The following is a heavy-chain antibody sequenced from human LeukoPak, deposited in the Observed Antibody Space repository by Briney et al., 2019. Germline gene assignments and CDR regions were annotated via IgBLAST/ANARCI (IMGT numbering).Heavy chain of an antibody. CDR1: GGSFSGYY. CDR2: INHSGST. V-gene: IGHV4-34*01. J-gene: IGHJ4*02. Sequence: PSETLSLTCAVYGGSFSGYYWSWIRQPPGKGLEWIGEINHSGSTNYNPSLKSRVTISVDTSKNQFSLKLSSVTAADTAVYYCARAATSFYLYYFDYWGQGTLVTVSS. CDR3: ARAATSFYLYYFDY. D-gene: IGHD1-26*01.